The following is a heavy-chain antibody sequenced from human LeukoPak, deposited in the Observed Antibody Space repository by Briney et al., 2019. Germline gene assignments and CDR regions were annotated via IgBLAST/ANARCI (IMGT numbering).Heavy chain of an antibody. CDR1: GFTVSSNY. Sequence: PGGSLRLSCAASGFTVSSNYMSWVRQAPGKGLEWVSVIYSGGSTYYAGSVKGRFTISRDNSKNTLYLQMNSLRAEDTAVYYCATLGSLVHYYYGMDVWGQGTTVTVSS. V-gene: IGHV3-66*01. D-gene: IGHD2/OR15-2a*01. CDR3: ATLGSLVHYYYGMDV. CDR2: IYSGGST. J-gene: IGHJ6*02.